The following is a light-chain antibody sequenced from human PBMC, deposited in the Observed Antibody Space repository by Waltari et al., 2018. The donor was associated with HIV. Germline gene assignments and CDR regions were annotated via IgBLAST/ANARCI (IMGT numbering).Light chain of an antibody. Sequence: DIQMTQSPSSVSASVADTVTLTCRASQGISSWLARYQQKPGKAPKLLIYAASSLQSGVPSRFSGSGSGTDFTLTISSLQPEDFATYYCQQANSPFTFGPGTKVDIK. V-gene: IGKV1-12*01. CDR2: AAS. CDR3: QQANSPFT. CDR1: QGISSW. J-gene: IGKJ3*01.